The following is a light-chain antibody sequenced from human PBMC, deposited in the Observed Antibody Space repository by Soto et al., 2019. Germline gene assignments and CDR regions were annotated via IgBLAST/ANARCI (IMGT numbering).Light chain of an antibody. V-gene: IGKV3-15*01. CDR3: QQYNNWPRT. CDR2: GAS. Sequence: EIVMTQSPATLSVSPGERATLSCRASQSVSSDLAWYHQKPGQAPRLLIYGASTRATGIPARFSGNGSGTEFTLTINSLQSEDFAVYYCQQYNNWPRTFGQGTKVEIK. CDR1: QSVSSD. J-gene: IGKJ1*01.